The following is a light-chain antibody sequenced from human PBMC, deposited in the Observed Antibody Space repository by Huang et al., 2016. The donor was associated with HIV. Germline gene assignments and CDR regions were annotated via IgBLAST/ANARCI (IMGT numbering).Light chain of an antibody. CDR2: GVS. CDR1: QSLSSQ. J-gene: IGKJ1*01. Sequence: EIVMTQSPATLSVSPGERVTLSCRASQSLSSQLAWYQQKRGQAPRLRIDGVSTRATDIPARFSGSGSGTDFTLTINSLQSEDFATYFCQQYNDWPLTFGQGTEVEIK. CDR3: QQYNDWPLT. V-gene: IGKV3-15*01.